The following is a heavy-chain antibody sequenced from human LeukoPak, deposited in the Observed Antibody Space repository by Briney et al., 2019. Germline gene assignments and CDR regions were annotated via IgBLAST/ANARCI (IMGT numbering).Heavy chain of an antibody. CDR3: VGHSDY. CDR2: ITRSNYI. Sequence: GGSLRLSCAASGFTFSSYSMNWVRQAPGKGLEWVSPITRSNYIYYADSVKGRFTISRDNAKNSLYLQMNSLRAEDTAVYYCVGHSDYWGQGTLVTVSS. D-gene: IGHD3-16*01. J-gene: IGHJ4*02. V-gene: IGHV3-21*01. CDR1: GFTFSSYS.